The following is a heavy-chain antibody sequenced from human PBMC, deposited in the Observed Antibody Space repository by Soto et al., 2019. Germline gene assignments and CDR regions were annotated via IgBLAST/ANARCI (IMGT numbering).Heavy chain of an antibody. Sequence: ASVKVSCKASGYTFTSYGISWVRQAPGQGLEWMGIINPSGGSTSYAQKFQGRVTMTRDTSTSTVYMELSSLRSEDTAVYYCARREMATTGGVDYWGQGTLVTVSS. D-gene: IGHD5-12*01. CDR1: GYTFTSYG. CDR2: INPSGGST. J-gene: IGHJ4*02. CDR3: ARREMATTGGVDY. V-gene: IGHV1-46*01.